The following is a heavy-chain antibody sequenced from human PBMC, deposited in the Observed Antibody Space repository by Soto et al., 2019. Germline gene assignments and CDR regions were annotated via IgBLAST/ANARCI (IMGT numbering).Heavy chain of an antibody. CDR3: VKDRRSTRRAMDV. J-gene: IGHJ6*02. CDR2: ISSNGAAT. D-gene: IGHD2-2*01. CDR1: GFTSSSCA. Sequence: GGSLRLSCSASGFTSSSCAMHWVRQAAGKGLEYVSGISSNGAATYYAESVKDRFSISRDNSRNTLFLQVNSLTGEDTAVYYCVKDRRSTRRAMDVWGQGTTVTVSS. V-gene: IGHV3-64D*06.